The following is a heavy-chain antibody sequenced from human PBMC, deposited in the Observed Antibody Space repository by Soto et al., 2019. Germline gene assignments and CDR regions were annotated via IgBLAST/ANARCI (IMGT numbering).Heavy chain of an antibody. Sequence: QVQLVESGGGVVQPGRSLRLSCEASGFTFSHYGMHWVRQAPGKGLEWVAVILNHGSRQHYADSVKGRLTISRDNSKNTLYPDMNTLRVEGTAVYYCARDDDYGDNGLEYWGQGTLVTVSS. J-gene: IGHJ4*02. CDR2: ILNHGSRQ. D-gene: IGHD4-17*01. CDR1: GFTFSHYG. CDR3: ARDDDYGDNGLEY. V-gene: IGHV3-33*01.